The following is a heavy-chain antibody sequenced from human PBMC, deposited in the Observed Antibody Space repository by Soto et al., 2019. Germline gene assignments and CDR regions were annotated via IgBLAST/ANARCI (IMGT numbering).Heavy chain of an antibody. CDR2: ISSSGGAT. CDR3: AKDPQQWLVGASFFDY. CDR1: GFTFSTYH. D-gene: IGHD6-19*01. V-gene: IGHV3-23*01. Sequence: PGGSLRLSCAASGFTFSTYHMAWVRQASGEGLECVATISSSGGATYYADSMRGRFTISRDNSKNTLFLQMNSLRVEDTAVYYCAKDPQQWLVGASFFDYWGRGTPVTVSS. J-gene: IGHJ4*02.